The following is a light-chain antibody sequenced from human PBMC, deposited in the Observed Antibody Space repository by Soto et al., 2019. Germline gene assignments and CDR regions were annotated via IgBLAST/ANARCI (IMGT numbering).Light chain of an antibody. Sequence: QSALTQPASVSGSPGQSITISCTGTSSDVGGYNYVSWYQQHPGKAPKLMISDVSNRPSGVSNRFSGSKSGNTASLTISGLQAEGEADYSCSSYTSSSTNVVFGGGTKLTGL. J-gene: IGLJ2*01. CDR1: SSDVGGYNY. CDR3: SSYTSSSTNVV. V-gene: IGLV2-14*01. CDR2: DVS.